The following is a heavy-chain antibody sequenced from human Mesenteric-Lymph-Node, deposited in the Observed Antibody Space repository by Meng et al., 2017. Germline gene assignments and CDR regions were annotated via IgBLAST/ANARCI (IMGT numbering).Heavy chain of an antibody. CDR1: GFSFSDTW. CDR2: IKSRTDGGTT. CDR3: TTVPVYYYDSSGSTTAGGWYFDL. Sequence: GGSLRLSCAASGFSFSDTWMSWVRQAPGKGLEWVGRIKSRTDGGTTDYAAPVKGRFTISRDDSKNTLYLQMNSLKTEDTAVYYCTTVPVYYYDSSGSTTAGGWYFDLWGRGTLVTVSS. V-gene: IGHV3-15*01. J-gene: IGHJ2*01. D-gene: IGHD3-22*01.